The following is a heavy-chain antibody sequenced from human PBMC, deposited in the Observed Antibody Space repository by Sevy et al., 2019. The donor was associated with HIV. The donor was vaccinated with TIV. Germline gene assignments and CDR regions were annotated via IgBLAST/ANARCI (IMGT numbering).Heavy chain of an antibody. CDR3: ARVNYYDSCGYPY. CDR1: GFTVSSNY. CDR2: IYSGGST. J-gene: IGHJ4*02. Sequence: GGSLRLSCAASGFTVSSNYMSWVRQAPGKGLEWVSVIYSGGSTYYADSVKGRFTISRDNSKNTLYLQMNSLRAEDTAVHYCARVNYYDSCGYPYWGQGTLVTVSS. V-gene: IGHV3-66*01. D-gene: IGHD3-22*01.